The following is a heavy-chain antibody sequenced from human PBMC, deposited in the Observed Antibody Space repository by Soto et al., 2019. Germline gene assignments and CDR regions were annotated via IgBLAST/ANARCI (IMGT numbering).Heavy chain of an antibody. J-gene: IGHJ5*02. CDR3: ARNGDSSDYRGWFDP. CDR2: IYSGGTT. V-gene: IGHV3-66*01. Sequence: EVQLVESGGGLVQPGGSLRLFCAASGFTVSSNYMSWVRQAPGKGLEWVSVIYSGGTTYYADYVKGRFTISRDNSKNTLYLQMNSLRAEDTAVYYCARNGDSSDYRGWFDPWGQGTLVTVSS. CDR1: GFTVSSNY. D-gene: IGHD3-22*01.